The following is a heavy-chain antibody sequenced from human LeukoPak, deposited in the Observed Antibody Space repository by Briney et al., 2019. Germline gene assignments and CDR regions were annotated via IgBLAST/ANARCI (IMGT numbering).Heavy chain of an antibody. V-gene: IGHV3-64*01. CDR2: TDTSGRST. CDR1: GFTFTSYA. Sequence: PRGSLRLSCAASGFTFTSYAMHWVRQAPGKGLEYVSATDTSGRSTYYATSVNGRFTVSRDNSKNTLYLQMGSLRAEDMAVYYCARTITSRPNDAFDIWGQGTMVTVSS. CDR3: ARTITSRPNDAFDI. D-gene: IGHD4/OR15-4a*01. J-gene: IGHJ3*02.